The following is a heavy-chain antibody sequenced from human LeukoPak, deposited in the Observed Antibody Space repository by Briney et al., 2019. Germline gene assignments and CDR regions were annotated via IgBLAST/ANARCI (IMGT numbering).Heavy chain of an antibody. CDR2: ISYDGSNK. CDR3: AKDGFPHSSTWYGWFDP. CDR1: GFTFIGCG. J-gene: IGHJ5*02. Sequence: GGSLRLSCAASGFTFIGCGRHWVRQAPGKGLEWVAVISYDGSNKNYADCVKGRFSISRDNSKNTLYLQMSSLRAEDTAIYYCAKDGFPHSSTWYGWFDPWGQGTLVTVSS. D-gene: IGHD6-13*01. V-gene: IGHV3-30*18.